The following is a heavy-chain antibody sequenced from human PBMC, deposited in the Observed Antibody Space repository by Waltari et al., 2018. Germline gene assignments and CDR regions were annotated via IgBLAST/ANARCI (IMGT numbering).Heavy chain of an antibody. D-gene: IGHD1-26*01. J-gene: IGHJ4*02. Sequence: EVQLLESGGGLVQPGGSLRLSCAASGFTFSSYAMSWVRQAPGQGLGWVSALSGSGGSTYYADPVKGRFTIPRDNSKNTLYLQMNSLRAEDTAVYYCAKDQGGWELGERGGYWGQGTLVTVSS. CDR3: AKDQGGWELGERGGY. CDR2: LSGSGGST. V-gene: IGHV3-23*01. CDR1: GFTFSSYA.